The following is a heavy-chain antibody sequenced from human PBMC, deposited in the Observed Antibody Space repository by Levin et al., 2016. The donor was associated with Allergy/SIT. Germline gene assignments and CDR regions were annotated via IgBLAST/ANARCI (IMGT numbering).Heavy chain of an antibody. V-gene: IGHV3-64D*06. J-gene: IGHJ5*02. D-gene: IGHD3-3*01. CDR3: VKDPHRTIFGPHIGDNWFDP. Sequence: VRQAPGKGLEYVSAISSNGGSTYYADSVKGRFTISRDNSKNTLYLQMSSLRAEDTAVYYCVKDPHRTIFGPHIGDNWFDPWGQGTLVTVSS. CDR2: ISSNGGST.